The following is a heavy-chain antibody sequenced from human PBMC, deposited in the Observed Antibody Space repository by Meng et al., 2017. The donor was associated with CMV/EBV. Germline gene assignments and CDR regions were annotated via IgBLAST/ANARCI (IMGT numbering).Heavy chain of an antibody. D-gene: IGHD2-2*01. CDR1: GFTFSSHA. V-gene: IGHV3-30*04. Sequence: GRSLRLSCAASGFTFSSHAMHWVRQAPGKGLEWVAVIWYDGSNKYYADSVKGRFTTSRDNSRNTLHLQMNSLRAEDTAIYYCARVNIVVVPAAIDGASFSYYGMDVWGQGTTVTVSS. J-gene: IGHJ6*02. CDR3: ARVNIVVVPAAIDGASFSYYGMDV. CDR2: IWYDGSNK.